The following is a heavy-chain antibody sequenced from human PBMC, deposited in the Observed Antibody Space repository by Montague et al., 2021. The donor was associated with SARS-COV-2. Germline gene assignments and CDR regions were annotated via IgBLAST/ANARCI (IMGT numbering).Heavy chain of an antibody. CDR1: GGSFSGYY. Sequence: SETLSLTCAVYGGSFSGYYCSWSCQRPGKGMGWVGKSNHSGSGNYNPSLKSRVTISVDTSKNKFSLNLSSVTAADTAAAYCSRERYSFALTRGSNWFGPWGQGTLVTVSS. J-gene: IGHJ5*02. V-gene: IGHV4-34*01. D-gene: IGHD3-9*01. CDR3: SRERYSFALTRGSNWFGP. CDR2: SNHSGSG.